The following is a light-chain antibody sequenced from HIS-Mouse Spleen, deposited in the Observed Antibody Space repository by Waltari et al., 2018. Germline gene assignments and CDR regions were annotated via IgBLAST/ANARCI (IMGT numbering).Light chain of an antibody. CDR1: VLAKKY. CDR2: KDS. Sequence: SYELTQPSSVSVSPGQTARITCSGDVLAKKYARWFQQKPGQAPVLVIYKDSERPSGIPERFSGSSSGTTVTLTISGAQVEDEADYYCYSAADNILEVFGGGTKLTVL. CDR3: YSAADNILEV. V-gene: IGLV3-27*01. J-gene: IGLJ3*02.